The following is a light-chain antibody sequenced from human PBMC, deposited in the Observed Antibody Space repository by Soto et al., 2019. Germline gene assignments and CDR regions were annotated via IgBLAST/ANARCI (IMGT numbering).Light chain of an antibody. J-gene: IGKJ1*01. CDR3: QRGGGSLWT. CDR1: QAVGSSL. Sequence: EIVLTQSPGTLSMSPGERATLSCRASQAVGSSLLAWYQHKPGQAPRLVIYGASSRATGIPDRFSGSGSGTDFTLTISRLEPEEFAVYYCQRGGGSLWTFGQGTKVEIK. V-gene: IGKV3-20*01. CDR2: GAS.